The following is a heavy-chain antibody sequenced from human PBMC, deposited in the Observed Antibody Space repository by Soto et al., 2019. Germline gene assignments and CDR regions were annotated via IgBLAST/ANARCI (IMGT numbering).Heavy chain of an antibody. J-gene: IGHJ4*02. CDR1: GYTFTTYY. V-gene: IGHV1-46*01. Sequence: QVQLVQSGAEVKNPGASVKVSCKASGYTFTTYYLHWLRQARGQGLEWMGIITPSSGSTRYEQKFQDRVTMTSDTSTTTVYMELSSLSSEDTAVYYCARALSTKTAPIDYWGQGTLVPGSS. CDR2: ITPSSGST. CDR3: ARALSTKTAPIDY. D-gene: IGHD2-21*02.